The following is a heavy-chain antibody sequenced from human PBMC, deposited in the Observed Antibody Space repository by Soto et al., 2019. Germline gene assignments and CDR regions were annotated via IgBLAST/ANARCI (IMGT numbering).Heavy chain of an antibody. J-gene: IGHJ4*02. D-gene: IGHD2-21*02. V-gene: IGHV1-46*03. Sequence: QVQLVQSGAEVKKPGASVRVSCKASGDTFTTYYLHWGRQAPGQGLEWMGMIHPSGGGATYAQKSLGRLTLTRDTSTSTVFMELSSLRSDDTAVYYCARGGHITVVTASFDYWGQGTLVTVSP. CDR1: GDTFTTYY. CDR3: ARGGHITVVTASFDY. CDR2: IHPSGGGA.